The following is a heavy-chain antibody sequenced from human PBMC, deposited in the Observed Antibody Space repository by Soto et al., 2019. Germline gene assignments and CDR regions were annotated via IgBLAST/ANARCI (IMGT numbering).Heavy chain of an antibody. CDR2: IIPIFGTA. J-gene: IGHJ6*02. D-gene: IGHD2-2*01. V-gene: IGHV1-69*06. CDR3: ARGNDIVVVRYYGMDV. CDR1: GGTFSSYA. Sequence: GASVKVSCKASGGTFSSYAISWVRQAPGQGLEWTGGIIPIFGTANYAQKFQGRVTITADKSTSTAYMELSSLRSEDTAVYYCARGNDIVVVRYYGMDVWGQGTTVTVSS.